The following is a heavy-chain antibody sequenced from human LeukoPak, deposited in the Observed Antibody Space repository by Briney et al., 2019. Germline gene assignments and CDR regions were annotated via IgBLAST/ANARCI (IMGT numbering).Heavy chain of an antibody. CDR2: ISWNSGSI. D-gene: IGHD3-3*01. CDR3: ARMKVDYDFWSGYLYYFDY. Sequence: GGSLRLSCAASGFTFDDYAMHWVRQAPGKGVEWVSGISWNSGSIGYADSVKGRFTISRDNAKNSLYLQMNSLRAEDTAVYYCARMKVDYDFWSGYLYYFDYWGQGTLVTVSS. J-gene: IGHJ4*02. CDR1: GFTFDDYA. V-gene: IGHV3-9*01.